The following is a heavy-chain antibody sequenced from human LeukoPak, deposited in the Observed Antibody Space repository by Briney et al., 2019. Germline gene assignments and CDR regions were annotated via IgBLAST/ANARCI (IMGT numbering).Heavy chain of an antibody. CDR2: IYYRGST. D-gene: IGHD4-17*01. V-gene: IGHV4-59*08. Sequence: SETLSLTCTVSGGSISSYYWSWIRQPPGKGLEWIGYIYYRGSTNYNPSLKSRVTISVDTSKNQFSLKLSSVTAADTAVYYCARLELSNDYGDYVHDYWGQGTLVPVSS. CDR1: GGSISSYY. CDR3: ARLELSNDYGDYVHDY. J-gene: IGHJ4*02.